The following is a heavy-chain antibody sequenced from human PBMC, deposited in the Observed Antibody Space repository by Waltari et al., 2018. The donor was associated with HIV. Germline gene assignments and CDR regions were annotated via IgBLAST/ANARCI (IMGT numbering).Heavy chain of an antibody. CDR2: VDHSGGT. CDR1: VGSFSAYS. V-gene: IGHV4-34*02. Sequence: QQWGTGLLMPSETLSLPFAVHDVGSFSAYSWRWTTQSPGSGLEWIGEVDHSGGTNYNPSLKSRVTISVDTSKNQFSLKLTSVTAADTGLYYCARGPHTSIFGVVKYFQPWGQGTLVTVSS. J-gene: IGHJ1*01. CDR3: ARGPHTSIFGVVKYFQP. D-gene: IGHD3-3*01.